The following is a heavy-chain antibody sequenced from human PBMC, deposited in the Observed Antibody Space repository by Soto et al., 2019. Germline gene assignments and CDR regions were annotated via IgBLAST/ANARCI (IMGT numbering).Heavy chain of an antibody. D-gene: IGHD3-22*01. V-gene: IGHV4-31*03. Sequence: QVQLQESGPGLVKPSQTLSLTCTVSGGSISSGGYYWSWIRQHPGKGLEWIGYIYYSGSTYYNPSLKSRVTISIDTSKNQFSLKLSSVTAADTAVYYCARVGCYDGSGYNAFVIWGQGTKVTVSS. J-gene: IGHJ3*02. CDR1: GGSISSGGYY. CDR2: IYYSGST. CDR3: ARVGCYDGSGYNAFVI.